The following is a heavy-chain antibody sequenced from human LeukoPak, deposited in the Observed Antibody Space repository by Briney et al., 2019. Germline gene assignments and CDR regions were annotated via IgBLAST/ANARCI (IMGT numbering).Heavy chain of an antibody. CDR3: ARNRWMDY. D-gene: IGHD1-1*01. V-gene: IGHV1-2*02. CDR2: INPNSGT. Sequence: ASVKVSCKASGYTFTDYHIHWVRQAPGQGLEWMGWINPNSGTNYAQKFQGRVTMTRDTSISTAYMELTRLTSDDTAVYYCARNRWMDYWGQGTLVTVSS. J-gene: IGHJ4*02. CDR1: GYTFTDYH.